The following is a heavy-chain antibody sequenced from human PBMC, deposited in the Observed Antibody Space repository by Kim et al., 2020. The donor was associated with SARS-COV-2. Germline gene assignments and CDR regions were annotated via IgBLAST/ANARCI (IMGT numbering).Heavy chain of an antibody. CDR1: GFTFTNTG. Sequence: GGSLRLSCSASGFTFTNTGIGWSRQAPGEGLEWVATIWYDGQTKFYADSWQGRISISRDNSSYTLSLEISSIRVEDTAVYYCTRDGVGRTAFFGYLDYWGQTDVVTVSS. CDR2: IWYDGQTK. J-gene: IGHJ4*02. CDR3: TRDGVGRTAFFGYLDY. V-gene: IGHV3-33*01. D-gene: IGHD3-10*01.